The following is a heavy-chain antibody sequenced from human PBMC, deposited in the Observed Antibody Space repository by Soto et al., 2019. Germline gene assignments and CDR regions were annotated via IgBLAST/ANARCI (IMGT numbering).Heavy chain of an antibody. CDR3: SRIAVSGPITGFDY. Sequence: QLQLQESGPRLVKPSETLSLTCTVSGGSISNSSYLWGWIRQPPGKGLRWIGSVSYSGSTYYNPSLKSRVTISVDTSKTQSSLRLSSVTAADTAVYYCSRIAVSGPITGFDYWGQGALVTVSS. CDR1: GGSISNSSYL. CDR2: VSYSGST. V-gene: IGHV4-39*01. J-gene: IGHJ4*02. D-gene: IGHD6-19*01.